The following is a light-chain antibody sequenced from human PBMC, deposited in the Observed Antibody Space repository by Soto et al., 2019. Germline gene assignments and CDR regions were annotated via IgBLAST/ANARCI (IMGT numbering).Light chain of an antibody. CDR1: SSDVGDYNH. CDR2: ANN. CDR3: GTWDSSLSAGQV. Sequence: QSALTQPPSVSGSPGQSVTISCTGTSSDVGDYNHVSWYQQSPGTVPKLLIYANNKRPSGIPDRFSGSKSDTSATLGITGLQTGDEADYYCGTWDSSLSAGQVFGTGTKVTVL. J-gene: IGLJ1*01. V-gene: IGLV1-51*01.